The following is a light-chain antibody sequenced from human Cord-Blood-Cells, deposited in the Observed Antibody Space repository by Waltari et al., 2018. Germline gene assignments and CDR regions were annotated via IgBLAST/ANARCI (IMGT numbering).Light chain of an antibody. V-gene: IGLV2-14*04. J-gene: IGLJ3*02. CDR1: RSDVGGYNY. CDR2: DVS. Sequence: SITISCTGTRSDVGGYNYVSCYQQHPGKAPKLMIYDVSNRPSGVSNRFSGSKSGNTASLTISGLQAEDEADYYCSSYTSSSTWVFGGGTKLTVL. CDR3: SSYTSSSTWV.